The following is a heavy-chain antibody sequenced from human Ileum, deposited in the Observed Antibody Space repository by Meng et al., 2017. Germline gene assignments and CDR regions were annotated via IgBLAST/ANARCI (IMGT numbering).Heavy chain of an antibody. Sequence: VQLQESGPGLVKSSQTLSLPCTVSGGSISSGDYYWSWIRQPPGKGLEWIGYIFGTGPPSYSPPLRSRLSISMDTSKNQFSLRLTSVSAADTAVYYCAASLDGNRFDPWGQGTLVTVSS. CDR2: IFGTGPP. J-gene: IGHJ5*02. CDR1: GGSISSGDYY. CDR3: AASLDGNRFDP. D-gene: IGHD1-26*01. V-gene: IGHV4-30-4*01.